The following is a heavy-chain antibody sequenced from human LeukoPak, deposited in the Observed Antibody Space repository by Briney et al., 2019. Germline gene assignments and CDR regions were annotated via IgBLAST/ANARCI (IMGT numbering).Heavy chain of an antibody. J-gene: IGHJ4*02. CDR1: GGSISSYY. Sequence: PSETLSLTCTVSGGSISSYYWSWIRQPPGKGLEWIGYIYYSGSTNYNPSLKSRVTISVDTSKNQFSLKLSSVTAADTAVYYCARRGSSGWYVYFDYWGQGTLVTVSS. CDR2: IYYSGST. CDR3: ARRGSSGWYVYFDY. V-gene: IGHV4-59*08. D-gene: IGHD6-19*01.